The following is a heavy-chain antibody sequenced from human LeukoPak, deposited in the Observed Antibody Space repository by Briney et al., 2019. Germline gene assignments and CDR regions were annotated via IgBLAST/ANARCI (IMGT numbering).Heavy chain of an antibody. J-gene: IGHJ4*02. D-gene: IGHD3-22*01. CDR3: AKDPDYYDSSGPYFDY. CDR2: IRYDGSNK. CDR1: GFTFSSYG. Sequence: GGSLRLSCAASGFTFSSYGMHWVRQAPGKGLEWVAFIRYDGSNKYYADSVKGRFTISRDNSKNTLYLQMNSLRAEDTAVYYGAKDPDYYDSSGPYFDYWGQGTLVTVSS. V-gene: IGHV3-30*02.